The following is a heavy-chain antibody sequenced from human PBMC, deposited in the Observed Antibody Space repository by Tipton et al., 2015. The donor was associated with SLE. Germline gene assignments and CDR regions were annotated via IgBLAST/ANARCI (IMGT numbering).Heavy chain of an antibody. CDR3: ASDPGAGDPGTLDS. D-gene: IGHD4-17*01. J-gene: IGHJ4*02. CDR1: GGSINNYY. Sequence: TLSLTCTVSGGSINNYYWTWIRQPPGKGLEWIGYISYSGSANYNPSLKSRLTISVDTSKNQFSLRLYSVTAADTAGYYCASDPGAGDPGTLDSWAQGALETFSS. V-gene: IGHV4-59*01. CDR2: ISYSGSA.